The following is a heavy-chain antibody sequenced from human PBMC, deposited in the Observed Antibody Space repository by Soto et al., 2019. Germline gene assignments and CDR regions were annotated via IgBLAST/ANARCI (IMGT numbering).Heavy chain of an antibody. CDR1: GGSISSAGYY. D-gene: IGHD6-6*01. CDR3: ARSNYIIADRAFDY. V-gene: IGHV4-31*03. Sequence: TLSLTCSVSGGSISSAGYYWIWIRQYPGKGLEWIGYIYYSGNTYSNPSLKSRVTISVDTSKNQFSLRLSSVTAADTAVYYCARSNYIIADRAFDYWGKGIMVT. CDR2: IYYSGNT. J-gene: IGHJ4*02.